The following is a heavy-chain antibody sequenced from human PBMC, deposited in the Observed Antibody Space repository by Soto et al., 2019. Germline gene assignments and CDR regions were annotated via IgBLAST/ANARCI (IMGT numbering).Heavy chain of an antibody. D-gene: IGHD2-2*01. Sequence: GGSLRLSGAASGFTFSNYAMTWVRQGPGKGLEWVSAISGSGGSAYYADSVKGRFTISRDNSKNTLYLQMNSLRADDSGVYYCAKDPYSGVLVPVAIGFDRCGPGTLVAVSS. V-gene: IGHV3-23*01. CDR2: ISGSGGSA. CDR3: AKDPYSGVLVPVAIGFDR. J-gene: IGHJ5*02. CDR1: GFTFSNYA.